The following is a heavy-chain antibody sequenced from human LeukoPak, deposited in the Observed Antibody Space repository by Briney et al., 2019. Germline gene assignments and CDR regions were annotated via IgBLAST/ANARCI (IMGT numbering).Heavy chain of an antibody. CDR1: GFTLSIYG. Sequence: QPGGSLRLSCATSGFTLSIYGMHWVRQAPGKGLEWEAFIRYDGTNKYYADSVKGRFTISRDNSKNMVFLQMNSLRAEDTAVYYCAKVGSGWYKIDYWGQGTLVTVSS. CDR2: IRYDGTNK. D-gene: IGHD6-19*01. J-gene: IGHJ4*02. V-gene: IGHV3-30*02. CDR3: AKVGSGWYKIDY.